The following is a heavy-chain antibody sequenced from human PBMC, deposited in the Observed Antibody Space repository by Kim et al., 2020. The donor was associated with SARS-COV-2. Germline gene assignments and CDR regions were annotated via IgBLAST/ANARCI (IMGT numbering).Heavy chain of an antibody. CDR3: ARAVADYAPFHAFDI. J-gene: IGHJ3*02. D-gene: IGHD4-17*01. V-gene: IGHV1-3*01. Sequence: QKFQGRVTTTRDTSGSTAYMELSSLRSEDTAVYYCARAVADYAPFHAFDIWGQGTMVTVSS.